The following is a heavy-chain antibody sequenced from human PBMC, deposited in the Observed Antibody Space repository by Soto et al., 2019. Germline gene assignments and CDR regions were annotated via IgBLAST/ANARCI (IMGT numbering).Heavy chain of an antibody. V-gene: IGHV4-59*01. D-gene: IGHD6-13*01. CDR2: IYYSGST. CDR1: GGSISSYY. J-gene: IGHJ4*02. CDR3: ARAVEQQLVPHFDY. Sequence: SETLSLTCTVSGGSISSYYWSWIRQPPGKGLEWIGYIYYSGSTYYNPSLKSRVTISVDTSKNQFSLRLSAVTAADPAVYYCARAVEQQLVPHFDYWGQGTLVTVSS.